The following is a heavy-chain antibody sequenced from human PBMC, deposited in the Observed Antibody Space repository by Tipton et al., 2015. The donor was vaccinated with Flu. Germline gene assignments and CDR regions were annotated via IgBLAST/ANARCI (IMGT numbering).Heavy chain of an antibody. Sequence: VQLVQSGAEVKKPGESLKISCKASGYTFRDYWIGWVRQKPGRGLEWMGFIYPDDSDTRYSPSIQGQVTISADKSISTAYLQWSSLKASDTAIYYCARPLIQHVDDGLDIWGQGTMVTVSS. CDR3: ARPLIQHVDDGLDI. J-gene: IGHJ3*02. V-gene: IGHV5-51*03. CDR2: IYPDDSDT. D-gene: IGHD3-16*01. CDR1: GYTFRDYW.